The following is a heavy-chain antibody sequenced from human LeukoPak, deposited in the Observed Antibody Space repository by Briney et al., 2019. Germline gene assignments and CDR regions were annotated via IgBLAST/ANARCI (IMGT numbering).Heavy chain of an antibody. J-gene: IGHJ5*02. V-gene: IGHV3-30*01. CDR1: GFTFSSYA. CDR2: ISYDGSNK. Sequence: GRSLRLSCAASGFTFSSYAMHWVRQAPGKGLEWVAVISYDGSNKYYADSVKGRFTISRDNSKSTLYLQMNSLRAEDTAVYYCARARYGSTGFDPWGQGTLVTVSS. D-gene: IGHD3-10*01. CDR3: ARARYGSTGFDP.